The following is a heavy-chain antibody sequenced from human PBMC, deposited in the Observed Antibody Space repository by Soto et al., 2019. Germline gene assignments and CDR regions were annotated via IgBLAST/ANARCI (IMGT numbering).Heavy chain of an antibody. CDR3: ARSPITIFGVVMPNDY. J-gene: IGHJ4*02. CDR2: IYYSGST. CDR1: GGSISSSSYY. V-gene: IGHV4-39*01. D-gene: IGHD3-3*01. Sequence: SSETLSLTCTVSGGSISSSSYYWGWIRQPPGKGLEWIGSIYYSGSTYYNPSLKSRVTISVDTSKNQFSLKLSSVTAADTAVYYCARSPITIFGVVMPNDYWGQGTLVTVSS.